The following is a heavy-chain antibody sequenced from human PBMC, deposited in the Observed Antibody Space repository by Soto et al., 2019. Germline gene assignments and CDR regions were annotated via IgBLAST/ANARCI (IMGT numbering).Heavy chain of an antibody. CDR2: IYYSGST. V-gene: IGHV4-59*08. CDR3: ATSRRKGIAAAGRDFDY. J-gene: IGHJ4*02. Sequence: SETLSLTCTVSGGSISSYYWSWIRQPPGKGLEWIGYIYYSGSTNYNPSLKSRVTISVDTSKNQFSLKLSSVTAADTAVYYCATSRRKGIAAAGRDFDYWGQGTLVTVSS. CDR1: GGSISSYY. D-gene: IGHD6-13*01.